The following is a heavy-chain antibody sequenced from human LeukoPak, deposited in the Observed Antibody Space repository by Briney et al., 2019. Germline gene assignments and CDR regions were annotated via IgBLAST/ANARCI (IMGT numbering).Heavy chain of an antibody. V-gene: IGHV1-8*01. CDR3: ARGKKSSGWDDSFDI. J-gene: IGHJ3*02. D-gene: IGHD6-19*01. CDR2: MNPNSGNT. Sequence: ASVKVSCKASGYTFTSYDINWVRQATGQGLEWMGWMNPNSGNTGYAQKFQGRVTMTRNTSISTAYTELSSLRSEDTAVYYCARGKKSSGWDDSFDIWGQGTMVTVSS. CDR1: GYTFTSYD.